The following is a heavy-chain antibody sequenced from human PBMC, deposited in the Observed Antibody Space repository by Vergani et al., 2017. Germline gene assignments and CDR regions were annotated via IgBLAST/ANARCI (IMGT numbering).Heavy chain of an antibody. CDR3: ARDRLQWERGQGYMDV. CDR2: IRYDGSKK. J-gene: IGHJ6*03. V-gene: IGHV3-30*02. D-gene: IGHD1-26*01. CDR1: GFTFSSYG. Sequence: QVQLVESGGGVVQPGGSLRLSCAASGFTFSSYGMHWVRQAPGKGLEWVAFIRYDGSKKYYADSVKGRFTISRDNSKNTLYLQMNSLRAEDTAVYYCARDRLQWERGQGYMDVWGKGTTVTVSS.